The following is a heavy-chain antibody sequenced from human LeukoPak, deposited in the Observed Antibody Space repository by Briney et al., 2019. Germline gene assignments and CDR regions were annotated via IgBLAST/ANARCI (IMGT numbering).Heavy chain of an antibody. D-gene: IGHD5-12*01. J-gene: IGHJ4*02. Sequence: ASVKVSCKASGYTFTGYYMHWVRQAPGQGLEWMGRINPNRGGTNYAQKFQGRVTMTRDTSISTAYMELSRLRSDDTAVYYCARAGYSGYDYPDYWGQGTLVTVSS. V-gene: IGHV1-2*06. CDR2: INPNRGGT. CDR1: GYTFTGYY. CDR3: ARAGYSGYDYPDY.